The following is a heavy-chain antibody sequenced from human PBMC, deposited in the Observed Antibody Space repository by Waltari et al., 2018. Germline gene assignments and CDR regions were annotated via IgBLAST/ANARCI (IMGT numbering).Heavy chain of an antibody. Sequence: EVQLVQSGAEVKKPGESLKISCKGSGYSFTSYWIGWVRQMPGKGLEGMGIIYPGDSDTRYSPSFQGQVTISAAKSISTAYLQWSSLKASDTAMYYCASSYDSSGFAFAIWCQGTMVTVSS. V-gene: IGHV5-51*03. CDR2: IYPGDSDT. CDR3: ASSYDSSGFAFAI. CDR1: GYSFTSYW. J-gene: IGHJ3*02. D-gene: IGHD3-22*01.